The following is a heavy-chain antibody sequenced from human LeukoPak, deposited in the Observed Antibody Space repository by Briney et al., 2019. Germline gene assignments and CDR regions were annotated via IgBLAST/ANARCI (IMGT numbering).Heavy chain of an antibody. CDR1: GFTFSSYA. CDR2: ISYDGSNK. Sequence: GGSLRLSCAASGFTFSSYAMHWVRQAPGKGLEWVAVISYDGSNKYYADSVKGRFTISRDNSRNTLYLQMNSLRAEDTAVYYCAKELGYCSSTSCYFYGMDVWGQGTTVTVSS. J-gene: IGHJ6*02. V-gene: IGHV3-30-3*01. D-gene: IGHD2-2*01. CDR3: AKELGYCSSTSCYFYGMDV.